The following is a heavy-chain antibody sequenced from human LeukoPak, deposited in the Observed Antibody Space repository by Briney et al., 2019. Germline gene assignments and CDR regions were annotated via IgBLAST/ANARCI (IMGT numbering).Heavy chain of an antibody. D-gene: IGHD3-10*01. V-gene: IGHV3-43*01. J-gene: IGHJ4*02. CDR1: GFTFDDYT. Sequence: GGSLRLSCAAFGFTFDDYTMHWVRQAPGKGLEWVSLISWDGGSTYYADSVKGRFTISRDNSKNSLYLQMNSLRTEDTALYYCAKDNSDGWGTYDYWGKGTLVTVSS. CDR3: AKDNSDGWGTYDY. CDR2: ISWDGGST.